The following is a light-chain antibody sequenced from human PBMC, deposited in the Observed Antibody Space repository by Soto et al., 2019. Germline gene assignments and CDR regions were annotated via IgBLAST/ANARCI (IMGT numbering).Light chain of an antibody. CDR3: QQYYTTLS. Sequence: DIVMTQSPDSLAVSLGERATINCKSSQSVLYNSDNKNYLAWYQQKPGQPPKLLIYWASTRDSGVPDRFSGRGSGADFTLTISSLQAEDVAVYYWQQYYTTLSFGGGTKVEIK. V-gene: IGKV4-1*01. J-gene: IGKJ4*01. CDR1: QSVLYNSDNKNY. CDR2: WAS.